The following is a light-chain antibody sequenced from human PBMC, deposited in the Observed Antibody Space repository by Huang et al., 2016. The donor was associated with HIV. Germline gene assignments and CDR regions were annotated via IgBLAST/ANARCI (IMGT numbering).Light chain of an antibody. CDR2: DAS. V-gene: IGKV3-11*01. CDR3: QQRSNWPPLT. J-gene: IGKJ4*01. Sequence: EIVLTQSPATLSLSPGERATLSCRASQSVSSYLAWYQQRPGPAPRLRIYDASNRATGIPARFSGSGSGTDFTLTISSLEPEDFAVYYCQQRSNWPPLTFGGGTKVEIK. CDR1: QSVSSY.